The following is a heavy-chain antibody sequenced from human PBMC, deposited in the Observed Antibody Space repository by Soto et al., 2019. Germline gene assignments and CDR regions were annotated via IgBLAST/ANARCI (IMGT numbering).Heavy chain of an antibody. V-gene: IGHV3-49*04. CDR3: TGAQSPDTAYFSLY. CDR2: VRNETYQETP. Sequence: HPVGFRRFACRGSGFPFEDFAISWVRQAPATGLEWVGLVRNETYQETPEYAAAVKGRFTISSDTSTGIASLPMSRLNTDHSAVYHCTGAQSPDTAYFSLYWGQGP. D-gene: IGHD1-26*01. J-gene: IGHJ4*02. CDR1: GFPFEDFA.